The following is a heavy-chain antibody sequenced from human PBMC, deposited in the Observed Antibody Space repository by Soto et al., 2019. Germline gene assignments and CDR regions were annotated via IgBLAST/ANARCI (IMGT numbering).Heavy chain of an antibody. CDR2: IIPILGIA. Sequence: SVKVSCKASGGTFSSYTISWVRQAPGQGLEWMGRIIPILGIANYAQKFQGRVTITADKSTSTAYMELSSLRSEDTAVYYCATGTDYYDSSGYLSNRYYYYGMDVWGQGTTVTVSS. CDR1: GGTFSSYT. D-gene: IGHD3-22*01. CDR3: ATGTDYYDSSGYLSNRYYYYGMDV. J-gene: IGHJ6*02. V-gene: IGHV1-69*02.